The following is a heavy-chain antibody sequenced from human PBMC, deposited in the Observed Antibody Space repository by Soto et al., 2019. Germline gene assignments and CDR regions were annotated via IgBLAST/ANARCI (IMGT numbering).Heavy chain of an antibody. V-gene: IGHV1-2*04. J-gene: IGHJ4*02. CDR3: ARDKRGSYYALCY. CDR2: INPNSGGT. D-gene: IGHD1-26*01. Sequence: ASVKVSCKASGYTFTGYWRHWVRQAPGQGLEWMGWINPNSGGTNYAQKFQGWVTMTRDTSISTAYMELSRLRSDDTAVYYCARDKRGSYYALCYRGQGPLVTVSS. CDR1: GYTFTGYW.